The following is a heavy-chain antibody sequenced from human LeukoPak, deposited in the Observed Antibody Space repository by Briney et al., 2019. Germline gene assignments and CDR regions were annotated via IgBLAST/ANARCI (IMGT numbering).Heavy chain of an antibody. D-gene: IGHD3-9*01. Sequence: SETLSLTCTVSGGSISSYYWSWIWQPPGKGLEWIGYIYYSGSTNYNPSLKSRVTISVDTSKNQFSLKLSSVTAADTAVYYCARVPPYYDILTGYYPVHYYYGMDVWGKGTTVTVSS. CDR1: GGSISSYY. CDR2: IYYSGST. V-gene: IGHV4-59*01. CDR3: ARVPPYYDILTGYYPVHYYYGMDV. J-gene: IGHJ6*04.